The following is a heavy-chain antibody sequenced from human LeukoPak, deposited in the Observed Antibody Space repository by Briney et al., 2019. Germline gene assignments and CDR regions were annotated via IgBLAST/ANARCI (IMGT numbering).Heavy chain of an antibody. Sequence: GGSLRLSCAASGFTFDDYTMHWVRQAPGKGLEWVSLISWDGGSTYYADSVKGRFTISRDNSKDSLYLQMNSLRTEDTALYYCAKGGIAAAPRDFDYWGQGTLVTVSS. J-gene: IGHJ4*02. CDR3: AKGGIAAAPRDFDY. CDR1: GFTFDDYT. CDR2: ISWDGGST. D-gene: IGHD6-13*01. V-gene: IGHV3-43*01.